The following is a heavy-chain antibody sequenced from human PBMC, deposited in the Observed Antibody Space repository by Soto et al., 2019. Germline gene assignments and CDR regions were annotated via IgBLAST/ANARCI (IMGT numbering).Heavy chain of an antibody. CDR2: ISNDGSNK. J-gene: IGHJ3*02. D-gene: IGHD3-10*01. CDR1: RFTFRNYA. Sequence: QVQLVESGGGVVQPGRSLRLSCAASRFTFRNYAMHWVRQAPGKGLEWVGVISNDGSNKYFADSVKGRFTISRDNSKNTLCLQMNSLRGEDTAVYYCASPIGSGAAFDIWGQGTMVTVSS. CDR3: ASPIGSGAAFDI. V-gene: IGHV3-30-3*01.